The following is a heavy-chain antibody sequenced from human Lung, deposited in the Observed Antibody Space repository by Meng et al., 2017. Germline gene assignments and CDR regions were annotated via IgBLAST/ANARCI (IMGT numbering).Heavy chain of an antibody. CDR1: GGSFSGYY. J-gene: IGHJ4*02. CDR2: IIDSGST. D-gene: IGHD6-19*01. Sequence: HVQLQRWGARLLQPSETLSLTCAVYGGSFSGYYWSWIRQPPGKGLEWIGEIIDSGSTNYNPSLKSRVTISVDTSKNQFSLRVTSVTAADRAVYYCVRRTYSSGWYFDYWGQGTLVTVSS. V-gene: IGHV4-34*02. CDR3: VRRTYSSGWYFDY.